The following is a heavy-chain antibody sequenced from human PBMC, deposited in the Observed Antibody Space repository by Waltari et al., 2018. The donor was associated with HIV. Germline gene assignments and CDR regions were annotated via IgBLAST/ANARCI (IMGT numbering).Heavy chain of an antibody. V-gene: IGHV4-39*01. Sequence: QLQLQESGPGLVKPSETLSLTCTVSGGSISSSSYYWGWIRQPPGKGLEWIGRIYYSGSTYYNPSLKSRVTISVDTSKNQFSLKLSSVTAADTAVYYCANRSKQTNWFDPWGQGTLVTVSS. CDR3: ANRSKQTNWFDP. CDR1: GGSISSSSYY. J-gene: IGHJ5*02. CDR2: IYYSGST.